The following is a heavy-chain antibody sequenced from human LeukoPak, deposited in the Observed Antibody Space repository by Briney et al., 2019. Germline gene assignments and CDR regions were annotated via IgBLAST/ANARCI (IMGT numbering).Heavy chain of an antibody. Sequence: GGSLRLSCAASGFTFSDYYMSWIRQAPGQGLEGVSCISSSGSTIYYADSVKGRFTISRDNAKHSLYLQMNSLRAEDTAVYYCARDSARNWFDPWGQGTLVTVSS. J-gene: IGHJ5*02. CDR2: ISSSGSTI. CDR1: GFTFSDYY. CDR3: ARDSARNWFDP. V-gene: IGHV3-11*04.